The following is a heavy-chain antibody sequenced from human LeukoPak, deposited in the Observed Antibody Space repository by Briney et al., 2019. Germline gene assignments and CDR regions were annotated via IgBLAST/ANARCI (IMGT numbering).Heavy chain of an antibody. CDR1: GFTFSNHW. Sequence: GGSLRLSCAASGFTFSNHWMHWVRQAPGKGLVWVSLANSDGRSVNYADSVKGRFTISRDNAKNTLYLQMTSLRVEDTAVYYCVRGSVAAYTSPFDYWGQGTLVTVSS. CDR3: VRGSVAAYTSPFDY. CDR2: ANSDGRSV. D-gene: IGHD6-19*01. V-gene: IGHV3-74*01. J-gene: IGHJ4*02.